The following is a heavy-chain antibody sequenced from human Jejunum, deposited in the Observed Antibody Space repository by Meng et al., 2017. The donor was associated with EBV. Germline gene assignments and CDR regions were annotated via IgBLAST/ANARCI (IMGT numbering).Heavy chain of an antibody. CDR3: ARGLDSSTPGTD. Sequence: QVRLVQSGAEVKNPGASVKVSCKASGYTFTDYYIHWVRQAPGQGLEWLGWINPNSGVTNFAQKFQGLVSMTRDTSISTVYLDLSRLRSDDTAVYYCARGLDSSTPGTDWGQGTLVTVSS. J-gene: IGHJ4*02. V-gene: IGHV1-2*04. CDR1: GYTFTDYY. D-gene: IGHD6-13*01. CDR2: INPNSGVT.